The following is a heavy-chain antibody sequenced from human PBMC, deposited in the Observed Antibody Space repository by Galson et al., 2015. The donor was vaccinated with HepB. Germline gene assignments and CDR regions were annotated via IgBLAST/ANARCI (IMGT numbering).Heavy chain of an antibody. V-gene: IGHV1-24*01. CDR3: ATDRCSGGSCLPLDY. CDR1: GYTLTELS. CDR2: FDPEDGET. Sequence: SVKVSCKVSGYTLTELSMHWVRQAPGKGLEWMGGFDPEDGETIYAQKFQGRVTMTEDTSTDTAYMELSSLRSEDTAVYYCATDRCSGGSCLPLDYWGQGTLVTVSS. D-gene: IGHD2-15*01. J-gene: IGHJ4*02.